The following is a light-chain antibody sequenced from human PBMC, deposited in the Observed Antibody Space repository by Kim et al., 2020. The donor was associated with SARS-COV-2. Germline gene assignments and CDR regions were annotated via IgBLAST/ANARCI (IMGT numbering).Light chain of an antibody. Sequence: ASVGDRVTITCRASQSISIWLAWYQQRPGKAPKVLIHRASTLESGVPSRFSGSGSGTEFTLTISSLQPDDFATYFCQQYNDYTPTFGQGTKLEI. CDR3: QQYNDYTPT. J-gene: IGKJ2*01. CDR2: RAS. CDR1: QSISIW. V-gene: IGKV1-5*03.